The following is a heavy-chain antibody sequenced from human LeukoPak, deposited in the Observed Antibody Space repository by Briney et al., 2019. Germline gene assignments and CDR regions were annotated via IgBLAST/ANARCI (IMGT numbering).Heavy chain of an antibody. D-gene: IGHD3-10*01. Sequence: SETLSLTCAVYGGSFSGYYWSWIRQPPGKGLEWIGEINHSGSTNYNPSLKSRVTISVDTSKNQFSLKLSSVTAADTAVYYCARKRITMVRGVIPRDYYYYYMDVWGKGTTVTVSS. V-gene: IGHV4-34*01. CDR2: INHSGST. J-gene: IGHJ6*03. CDR3: ARKRITMVRGVIPRDYYYYYMDV. CDR1: GGSFSGYY.